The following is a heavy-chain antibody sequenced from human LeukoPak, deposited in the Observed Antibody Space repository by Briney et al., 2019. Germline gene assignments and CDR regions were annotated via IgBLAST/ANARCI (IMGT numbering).Heavy chain of an antibody. CDR3: ARWHCSGGSCLFDY. CDR1: GGSISSYY. J-gene: IGHJ4*02. Sequence: SETLSLTCTVSGGSISSYYWSWIRQPPGKGLERIGYIYYSGSTNYNPSLKSRVTISVDTSKNQFSLKLSSVTAADTAVYYCARWHCSGGSCLFDYWGQGTLVTVSS. D-gene: IGHD2-15*01. V-gene: IGHV4-59*01. CDR2: IYYSGST.